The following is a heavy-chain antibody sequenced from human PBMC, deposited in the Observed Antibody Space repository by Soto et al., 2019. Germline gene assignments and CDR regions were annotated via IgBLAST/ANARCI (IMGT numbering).Heavy chain of an antibody. CDR1: GLTFSNFG. CDR3: ARIPWQLSFDD. CDR2: ISYDGSNK. J-gene: IGHJ4*02. V-gene: IGHV3-30*03. D-gene: IGHD6-6*01. Sequence: GGSLRLSCSASGLTFSNFGMHWVRQAPGKGLEWVALISYDGSNKDYADSVKGRFTISRDNSKSTLFLQMSSLRAEDTAVYYCARIPWQLSFDDWGQGTQVTVSS.